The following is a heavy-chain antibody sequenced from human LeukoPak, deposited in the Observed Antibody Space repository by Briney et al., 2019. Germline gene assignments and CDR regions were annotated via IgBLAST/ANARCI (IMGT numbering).Heavy chain of an antibody. J-gene: IGHJ6*03. V-gene: IGHV1-69*06. CDR2: IIPIFGTA. D-gene: IGHD6-19*01. Sequence: VASVKVSCKASGGTFSSYAISWVRQAPGQGLEWMGGIIPIFGTANYAQKFQGRVTITADKSTSTAYMELSSLRSEDTAVYYCARGKLPPTVADYYMDVWGKGTTVTVSS. CDR1: GGTFSSYA. CDR3: ARGKLPPTVADYYMDV.